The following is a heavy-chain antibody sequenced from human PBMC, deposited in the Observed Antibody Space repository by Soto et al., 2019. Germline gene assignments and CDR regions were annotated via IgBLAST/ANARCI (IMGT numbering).Heavy chain of an antibody. J-gene: IGHJ4*02. CDR1: GGSVSSGSYY. Sequence: PSETLSLTCTVSGGSVSSGSYYWSWIRQPPGKGLEWIGYIYYSGSTNYNPSLKSRVTISVDTSKNQFSLKLSSVTAADTAVYYCARENSGPFDYWGQGTLVTVSS. D-gene: IGHD5-12*01. CDR2: IYYSGST. V-gene: IGHV4-61*01. CDR3: ARENSGPFDY.